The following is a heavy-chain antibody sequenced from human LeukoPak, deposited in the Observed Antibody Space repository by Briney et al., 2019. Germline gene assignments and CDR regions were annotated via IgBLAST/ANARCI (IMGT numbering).Heavy chain of an antibody. V-gene: IGHV4-34*01. CDR1: GGSFSGYY. Sequence: PSDTLSLTCDVYGGSFSGYYWRWIRQPPGKGLEWIGEINHSGSTNYNPSLKSRVTISVDTSKNQFSLKLSSVTAADTAVYYCAKTDYGDYVLMGWRQGTLVIVPS. D-gene: IGHD4-17*01. CDR2: INHSGST. J-gene: IGHJ4*02. CDR3: AKTDYGDYVLMG.